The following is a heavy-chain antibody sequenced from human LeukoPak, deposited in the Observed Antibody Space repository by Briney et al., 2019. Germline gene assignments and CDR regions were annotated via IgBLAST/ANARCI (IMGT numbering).Heavy chain of an antibody. Sequence: PSETLSLTCAVYGGSFSGYYWSWIRQPPGKGLEWIGEINHSGSTNYNPSLKSRVTISVDTSKNQFSLKLSSVTAADTAVYYCARYGDYVFPYYYYYYMDVWGKGTTVTISS. CDR1: GGSFSGYY. CDR2: INHSGST. CDR3: ARYGDYVFPYYYYYYMDV. D-gene: IGHD4-17*01. V-gene: IGHV4-34*01. J-gene: IGHJ6*03.